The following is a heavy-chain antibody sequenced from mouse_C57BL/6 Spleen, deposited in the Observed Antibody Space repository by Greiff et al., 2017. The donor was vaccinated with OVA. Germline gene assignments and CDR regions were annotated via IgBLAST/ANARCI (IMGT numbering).Heavy chain of an antibody. V-gene: IGHV5-9*01. CDR3: ARQGIYYYGSSYGYFDV. CDR2: ISGGGGNT. Sequence: EVQGVESGGGLVKPGGSLKLSCAASGFTFSSYTMSWVRQTPEKRLEWVATISGGGGNTYYPDSVKGRFTISRDNAKNTLYLQMSSLRSEDTALYYCARQGIYYYGSSYGYFDVWGTGTTVTVSS. CDR1: GFTFSSYT. D-gene: IGHD1-1*01. J-gene: IGHJ1*03.